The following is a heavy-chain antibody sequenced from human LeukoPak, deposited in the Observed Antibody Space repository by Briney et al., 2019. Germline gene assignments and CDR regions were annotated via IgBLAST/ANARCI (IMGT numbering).Heavy chain of an antibody. V-gene: IGHV1-24*01. CDR1: GYTLTELS. D-gene: IGHD6-13*01. CDR2: FDPEDGET. CDR3: ATSTLGLWYGFPY. Sequence: GASVKVSCKVSGYTLTELSMHWVRQAPGKGVEGMGGFDPEDGETIYAQKFQGRVTMTEDTSTDTAYMELSSLRSEDTAVYYCATSTLGLWYGFPYWGQGTLVSVSS. J-gene: IGHJ4*02.